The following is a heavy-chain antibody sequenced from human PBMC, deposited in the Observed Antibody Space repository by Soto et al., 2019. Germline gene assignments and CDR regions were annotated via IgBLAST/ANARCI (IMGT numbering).Heavy chain of an antibody. CDR1: GFTFSSYA. CDR3: ARDRLPQIGLRLWDFDY. V-gene: IGHV3-30-3*01. D-gene: IGHD5-12*01. Sequence: QVQLVESGGGVVQPGRSLRLSCAASGFTFSSYAMHWVRQAPGKGLEWVAVISYDGSNKYYADSVKGRFTISRDNSKNTLYLQMNSLRAEDTAVYYCARDRLPQIGLRLWDFDYWGQGTLVTVSS. J-gene: IGHJ4*02. CDR2: ISYDGSNK.